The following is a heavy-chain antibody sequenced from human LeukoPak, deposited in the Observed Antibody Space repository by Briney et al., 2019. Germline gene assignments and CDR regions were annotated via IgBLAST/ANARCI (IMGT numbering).Heavy chain of an antibody. CDR2: IGSSGGSI. V-gene: IGHV3-11*01. D-gene: IGHD1-14*01. J-gene: IGHJ4*02. CDR1: GFTFNDYY. Sequence: PGGSLRLSCAASGFTFNDYYMSWIRQAPGKGLEWISYIGSSGGSINYADSVKGRFTISRDNAKNSLSLQMNSLKAEDTAVYYCVRGGWGTISDYWGQGTLVTVSS. CDR3: VRGGWGTISDY.